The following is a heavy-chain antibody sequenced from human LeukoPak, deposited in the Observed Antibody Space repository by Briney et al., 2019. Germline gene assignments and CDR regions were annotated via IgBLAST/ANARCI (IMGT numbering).Heavy chain of an antibody. V-gene: IGHV3-30-3*01. Sequence: GGSLRLSCAASGFTFSSYAMHWVRQAPGKGLEWVAVISYDGSNKYYPDSVKGRFTISRDNSKNTLYLQMNSLRAEDTAVYYCARDLHSSSWSYYYYYGMDVWGQGTTVTVSS. CDR1: GFTFSSYA. J-gene: IGHJ6*02. D-gene: IGHD6-13*01. CDR2: ISYDGSNK. CDR3: ARDLHSSSWSYYYYYGMDV.